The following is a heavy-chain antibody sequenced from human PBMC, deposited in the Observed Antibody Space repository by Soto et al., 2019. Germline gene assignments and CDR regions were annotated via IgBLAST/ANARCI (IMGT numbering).Heavy chain of an antibody. CDR2: IWYDGSNK. J-gene: IGHJ4*02. CDR1: GFTFSSYG. D-gene: IGHD5-12*01. V-gene: IGHV3-33*01. Sequence: QVQLVESGGGVVQPGRSLRLSCAASGFTFSSYGMHWVRQAPGKGLEWVAVIWYDGSNKYYADSVKGRFTISRDNSKNTLYLQMNSLRAEDTAVYYCAREMATIGGEYDYWGQGTLVTVSS. CDR3: AREMATIGGEYDY.